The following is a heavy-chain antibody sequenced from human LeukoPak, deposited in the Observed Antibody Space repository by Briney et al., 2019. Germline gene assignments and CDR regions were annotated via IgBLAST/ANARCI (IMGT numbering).Heavy chain of an antibody. CDR3: ARDEYRSRWLHP. V-gene: IGHV3-7*01. J-gene: IGHJ5*02. Sequence: GGSLRLSCAASGFTFSSYWMSWVRLAPGKGLEWVANIKGDGSEKWYADSVKGRFTISRDNAQNSVHLQMNSLRAEDTAVYHCARDEYRSRWLHPWGQGTLVTVPS. CDR1: GFTFSSYW. CDR2: IKGDGSEK. D-gene: IGHD5-24*01.